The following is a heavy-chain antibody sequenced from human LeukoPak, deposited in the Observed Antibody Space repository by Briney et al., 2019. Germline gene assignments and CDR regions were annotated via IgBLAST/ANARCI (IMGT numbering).Heavy chain of an antibody. D-gene: IGHD2-15*01. Sequence: INPSGGSTSYAQKFQGRVTMTRDTSTSTVYIELSSLRSEDTAVYYRAREYCSGGSCGWFDPWGQGTLVTVSS. CDR3: AREYCSGGSCGWFDP. CDR2: INPSGGST. V-gene: IGHV1-46*01. J-gene: IGHJ5*02.